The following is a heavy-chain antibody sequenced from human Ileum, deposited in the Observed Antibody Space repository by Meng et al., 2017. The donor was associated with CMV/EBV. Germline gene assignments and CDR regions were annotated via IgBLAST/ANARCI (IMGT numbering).Heavy chain of an antibody. J-gene: IGHJ6*02. CDR2: IRSKANSYAT. CDR3: TLRPRFYGMDV. Sequence: GGSLRLSCAASGFTFSGSAMHWVRQASGKGLEWVGRIRSKANSYATAYAASVKGRFTISRDDSKNTAYLQMNSLKTEDTAVYYCTLRPRFYGMDVWGQGTTVTVSS. V-gene: IGHV3-73*01. CDR1: GFTFSGSA. D-gene: IGHD2-8*01.